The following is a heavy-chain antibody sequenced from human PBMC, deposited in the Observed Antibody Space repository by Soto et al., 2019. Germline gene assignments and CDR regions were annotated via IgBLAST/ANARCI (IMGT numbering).Heavy chain of an antibody. CDR2: ISAGGDST. V-gene: IGHV3-23*01. CDR1: GLTFGIYA. J-gene: IGHJ4*02. Sequence: EVQLLESGGGLVQPGGSLRLSCAASGLTFGIYAMSWVRQAPGKGLEWVSSISAGGDSTYYTDSVKGRFTISRDNSKKTLYLQMNSLRAEDTAVYYCAKHYDRTLGSWGQGTLVTVSS. D-gene: IGHD3-16*01. CDR3: AKHYDRTLGS.